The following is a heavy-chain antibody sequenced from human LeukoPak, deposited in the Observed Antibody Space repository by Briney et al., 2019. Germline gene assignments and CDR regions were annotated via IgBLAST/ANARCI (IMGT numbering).Heavy chain of an antibody. CDR1: GFTFSSYS. V-gene: IGHV3-48*04. CDR3: ASGEAGYGLY. J-gene: IGHJ4*02. CDR2: IGSSSSSI. D-gene: IGHD3-10*01. Sequence: GGSLRLSCAASGFTFSSYSMNWVRQAPGKGLEWVSYIGSSSSSIYYADSVKGRFTISRDNAKNSLYLQMNSLRAEDTAVYYCASGEAGYGLYWGQGTLVTVSS.